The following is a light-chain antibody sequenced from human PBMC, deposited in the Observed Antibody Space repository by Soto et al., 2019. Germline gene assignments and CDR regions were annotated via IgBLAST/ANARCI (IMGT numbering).Light chain of an antibody. CDR1: SSNIGNNY. Sequence: QSVLTQSPSVSAAPGQKVTISCSGSSSNIGNNYVSWYQQLPGTAPKLLIYDNNKRPSGIPDRFSGSKSGTSGTLDITGLQTGDEADYYCISYTSSSTSYVFGTGTKVTVL. V-gene: IGLV1-51*01. CDR2: DNN. J-gene: IGLJ1*01. CDR3: ISYTSSSTSYV.